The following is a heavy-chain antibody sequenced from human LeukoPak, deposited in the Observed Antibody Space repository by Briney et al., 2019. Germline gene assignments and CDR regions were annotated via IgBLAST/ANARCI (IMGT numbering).Heavy chain of an antibody. V-gene: IGHV3-49*04. Sequence: GGSLRLSCTGSGFTFGDYVMSWVRQAPGKGLEWVPFIKSYTFGGTTEYAASVKGRFTLSRDESKSFAYLQMNSLKTEDTAVYYCTTYSGCWFRHFDYWGQGTLVTVSS. D-gene: IGHD6-19*01. CDR2: IKSYTFGGTT. CDR3: TTYSGCWFRHFDY. CDR1: GFTFGDYV. J-gene: IGHJ4*02.